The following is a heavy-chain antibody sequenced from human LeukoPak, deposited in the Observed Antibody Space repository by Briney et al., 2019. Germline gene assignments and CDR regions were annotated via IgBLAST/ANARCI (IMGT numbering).Heavy chain of an antibody. CDR2: IYTSGST. CDR1: GGSISSGSYY. J-gene: IGHJ5*02. Sequence: SETLSLTCTVSGGSISSGSYYWSWVRQPAGKGLEWIGRIYTSGSTNYNPSLKSRVTISVDTSKNQFSLKLSSVTAADTAVYYCARGLPDYGDYEVDWFDPWGQGTLVTVSS. D-gene: IGHD4-17*01. V-gene: IGHV4-61*02. CDR3: ARGLPDYGDYEVDWFDP.